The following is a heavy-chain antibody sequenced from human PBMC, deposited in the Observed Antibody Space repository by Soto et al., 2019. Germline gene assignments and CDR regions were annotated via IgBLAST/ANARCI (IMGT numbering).Heavy chain of an antibody. CDR2: ISYDGSNK. CDR1: GFTFSSYA. V-gene: IGHV3-30-3*01. D-gene: IGHD5-18*01. CDR3: AREHDSALVHGMDV. Sequence: GGSLRLSCAASGFTFSSYAMHWVRQAPGKGLEWVAVISYDGSNKYYADSVKGRFTISRDNAKNTLYLQMNSLRAEDTAVYYCAREHDSALVHGMDVWGQGTTVTVSS. J-gene: IGHJ6*02.